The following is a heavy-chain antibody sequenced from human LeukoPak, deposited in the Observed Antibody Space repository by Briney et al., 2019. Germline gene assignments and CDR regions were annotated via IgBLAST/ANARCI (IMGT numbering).Heavy chain of an antibody. D-gene: IGHD3-22*01. CDR1: GYTFTSYD. CDR2: MNPNSGNT. V-gene: IGHV1-8*02. CDR3: GRDLNRSGYTREGRFDP. J-gene: IGHJ5*02. Sequence: ASVKVSCKASGYTFTSYDINWVRQATGQGLEWMGWMNPNSGNTGYAQKFQGRLTMTRDMSTSTVYMELSSLRSEDTAVYYCGRDLNRSGYTREGRFDPWGQGTLVTVSS.